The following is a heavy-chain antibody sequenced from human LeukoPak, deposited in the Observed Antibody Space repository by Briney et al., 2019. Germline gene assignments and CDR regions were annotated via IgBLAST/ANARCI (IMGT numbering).Heavy chain of an antibody. D-gene: IGHD6-19*01. V-gene: IGHV3-30*18. CDR1: GFTFSSYG. CDR3: AKDREQWLVLGYFQH. Sequence: GRSLRLSCAASGFTFSSYGMHWVRQAPGKGLEWVAVISYDGSNKYYADSVKGRFTISRDNSKNTLYLQMNSLRAEDTAVYYCAKDREQWLVLGYFQHWGQGTLVTVSS. CDR2: ISYDGSNK. J-gene: IGHJ1*01.